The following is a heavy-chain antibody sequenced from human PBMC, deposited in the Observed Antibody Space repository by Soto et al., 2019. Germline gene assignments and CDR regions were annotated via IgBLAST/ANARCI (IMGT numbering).Heavy chain of an antibody. CDR1: GGSVSSSNYY. Sequence: SETLSLTCTVSGGSVSSSNYYWGWIRQPPGKGLEWIGSVNYRGSTSYNPSLKSRVSMFVDTSKRQFSLKLSPVTAADTAVYFCARHRREEKNRLHYYHNNDYYKYTWLDSWGQGTLVTVYS. V-gene: IGHV4-39*01. J-gene: IGHJ5*01. CDR3: ARHRREEKNRLHYYHNNDYYKYTWLDS. D-gene: IGHD3-22*01. CDR2: VNYRGST.